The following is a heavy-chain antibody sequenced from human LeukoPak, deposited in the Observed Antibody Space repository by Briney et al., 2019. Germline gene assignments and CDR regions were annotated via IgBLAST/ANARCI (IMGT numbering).Heavy chain of an antibody. V-gene: IGHV3-23*01. J-gene: IGHJ4*02. CDR2: ISGGGVST. Sequence: GGSLRLSCAASGFTFSSYGMSWVRQAPGKGLEWVSGISGGGVSTYYADSVKGRFTISRDNSKNTLYLQMNSLRAEDTAVYYCAKGKECYYGSGSYYDYWGQGTLVTVSS. CDR3: AKGKECYYGSGSYYDY. D-gene: IGHD3-10*01. CDR1: GFTFSSYG.